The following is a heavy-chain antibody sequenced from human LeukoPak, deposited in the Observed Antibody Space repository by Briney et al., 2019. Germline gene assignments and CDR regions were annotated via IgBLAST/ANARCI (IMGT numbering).Heavy chain of an antibody. CDR3: ARSGDPHYYYYYMDV. CDR2: IYTSGST. J-gene: IGHJ6*03. V-gene: IGHV4-61*02. D-gene: IGHD2-21*02. Sequence: PSETLSLTCTVSGGSISSGTYYWSWIRQPAGKGLEWIGRIYTSGSTSYNPSLKSRVTISLDTSKNQFSLKLSSVTAADTAVYYCARSGDPHYYYYYMDVWGKGTTVTISS. CDR1: GGSISSGTYY.